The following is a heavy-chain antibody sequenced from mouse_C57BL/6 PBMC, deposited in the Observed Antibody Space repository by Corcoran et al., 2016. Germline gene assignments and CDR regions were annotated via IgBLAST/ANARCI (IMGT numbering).Heavy chain of an antibody. CDR1: GYTFTTYG. CDR2: INTYSGVP. Sequence: QIQLVQSGPELKKPGETVKISCKASGYTFTTYGMSWVKQAPGKGLKWMGWINTYSGVPTYADDFKGRFAFSLETSASTAYLQINNLKNEDTATYFCARHGSTMITTMKAWVAYWGQGTLVTVSA. J-gene: IGHJ3*01. V-gene: IGHV9-3*01. CDR3: ARHGSTMITTMKAWVAY. D-gene: IGHD2-4*01.